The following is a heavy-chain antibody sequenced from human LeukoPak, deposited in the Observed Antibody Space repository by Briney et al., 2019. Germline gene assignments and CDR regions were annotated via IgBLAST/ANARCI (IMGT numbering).Heavy chain of an antibody. D-gene: IGHD2-2*01. CDR2: IYYSGST. V-gene: IGHV4-39*07. Sequence: PSETLSLTCTVSGGSISSSSYYWGWIRQPPGKGLEWIGSIYYSGSTYYNPSLKSRVTISVDTSKNQFSLKLSSVTAADTAVYYCARLAGCTSCYSSWFHPWGQGTLVTVSS. CDR1: GGSISSSSYY. J-gene: IGHJ5*02. CDR3: ARLAGCTSCYSSWFHP.